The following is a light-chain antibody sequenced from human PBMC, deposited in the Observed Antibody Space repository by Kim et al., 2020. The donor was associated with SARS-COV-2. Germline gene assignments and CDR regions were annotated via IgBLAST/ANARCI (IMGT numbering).Light chain of an antibody. J-gene: IGLJ7*01. CDR3: CSYAGSSTV. CDR1: SSDVGSYNL. CDR2: EVS. Sequence: PGQSITISCTGTSSDVGSYNLVSWYQQHPGQAPKLMIYEVSQRPSGVPNRFSGSKSGNTASLTISGLQAEDEADYYCCSYAGSSTVFGGGTQLTVL. V-gene: IGLV2-23*02.